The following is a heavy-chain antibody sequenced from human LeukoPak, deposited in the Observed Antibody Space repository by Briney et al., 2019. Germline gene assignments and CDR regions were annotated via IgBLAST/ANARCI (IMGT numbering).Heavy chain of an antibody. V-gene: IGHV4-39*01. CDR1: GGSISSSSYY. D-gene: IGHD3-3*01. CDR2: IYYSGST. Sequence: SETLSLTCTVSGGSISSSSYYWGWIRQPPGKGLEWIGSIYYSGSTYYNPSLKSRVTISVDTSKNQFSLKLSSVTAADTAVYYCARGRRRHWEWLQLLPFDPWGQGTLVTVSS. J-gene: IGHJ5*02. CDR3: ARGRRRHWEWLQLLPFDP.